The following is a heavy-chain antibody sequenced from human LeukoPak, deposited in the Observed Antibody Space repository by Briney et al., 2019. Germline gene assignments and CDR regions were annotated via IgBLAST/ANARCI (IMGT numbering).Heavy chain of an antibody. D-gene: IGHD3-3*01. J-gene: IGHJ6*03. CDR2: IGEDGSEK. V-gene: IGHV3-7*01. CDR1: GFTFSSYW. CDR3: ARLTYDFWSGVWEGYYMDV. Sequence: GGSLRLSCAASGFTFSSYWMTWVRQAPGKGLEWVANIGEDGSEKYYVDSVKGRFTISRDNAKNSLYLQVNSLRAEDTAVYYCARLTYDFWSGVWEGYYMDVWGKGTTVTVSS.